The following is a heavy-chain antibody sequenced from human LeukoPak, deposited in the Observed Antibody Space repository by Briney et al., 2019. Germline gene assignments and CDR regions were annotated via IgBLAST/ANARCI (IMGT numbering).Heavy chain of an antibody. J-gene: IGHJ6*02. V-gene: IGHV4-39*01. CDR1: GGSISSSGYY. CDR2: IYYGGST. D-gene: IGHD3-9*01. Sequence: SETLSLTCTVSGGSISSSGYYWGWIRQPPGKGLEWIGSIYYGGSTYYNPSLKSRVTISVDTSKNQFSLKLSSVTAADTAMYYCARGVTYYDILTGYYTPAADYYGMDVWGQGTTATVSS. CDR3: ARGVTYYDILTGYYTPAADYYGMDV.